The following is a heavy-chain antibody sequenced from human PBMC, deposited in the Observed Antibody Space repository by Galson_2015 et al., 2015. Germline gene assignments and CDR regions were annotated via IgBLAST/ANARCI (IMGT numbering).Heavy chain of an antibody. CDR1: GYTFTGYY. J-gene: IGHJ4*02. D-gene: IGHD3-3*01. V-gene: IGHV1-2*06. CDR2: INSNSGGT. CDR3: ARDASAGDFWSGSLGLFDY. Sequence: SVKVSCKASGYTFTGYYMHWVRQAPGQGLEWMGRINSNSGGTNYAQKFQGRVTMTRDTSISTAYMELSRLRSDDTAVYYCARDASAGDFWSGSLGLFDYWGQGTLVTVSS.